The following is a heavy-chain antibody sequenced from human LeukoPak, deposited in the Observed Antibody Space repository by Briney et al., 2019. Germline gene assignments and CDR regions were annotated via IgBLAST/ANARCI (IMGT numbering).Heavy chain of an antibody. J-gene: IGHJ4*02. D-gene: IGHD3-22*01. CDR3: ARGLPDSSAYGLDY. V-gene: IGHV3-53*01. CDR2: IYRSGST. CDR1: GSTVSRDY. Sequence: GGSLRLSCAASGSTVSRDYMSWVGQAPGKGLEWFSVIYRSGSTFYADSVKGRFTISRDNSRNTLFLQMDSLRVEDTAVYYCARGLPDSSAYGLDYWGQGTLGTVSS.